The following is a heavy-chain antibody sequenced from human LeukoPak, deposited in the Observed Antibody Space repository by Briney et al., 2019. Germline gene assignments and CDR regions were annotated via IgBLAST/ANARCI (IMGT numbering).Heavy chain of an antibody. CDR2: IYTSGDT. CDR3: ARLGWEAQGSWFDP. Sequence: SQTLSLTCTVSGGSISSGGYYLSWIRQPAGKGLEWIGRIYTSGDTNYNPSLKTRVTISVDTSKNQFSLKLSSVTASDTVVYYCARLGWEAQGSWFDPWGQGILVTVSS. J-gene: IGHJ5*02. D-gene: IGHD1-26*01. CDR1: GGSISSGGYY. V-gene: IGHV4-61*02.